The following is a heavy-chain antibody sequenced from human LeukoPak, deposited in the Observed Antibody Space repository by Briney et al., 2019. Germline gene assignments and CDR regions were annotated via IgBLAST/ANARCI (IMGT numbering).Heavy chain of an antibody. Sequence: GGSLRLSCAASGFTFSSYTMNWVRQAPGKGLEWVSSISSGSTYIYYADSVKGRFTISRDNAKNSLYLQMNSLRAEDTAVYYCARDRGSTSHGYFQHWGQGTLVTVSS. J-gene: IGHJ1*01. CDR1: GFTFSSYT. CDR3: ARDRGSTSHGYFQH. CDR2: ISSGSTYI. V-gene: IGHV3-21*01. D-gene: IGHD2-2*01.